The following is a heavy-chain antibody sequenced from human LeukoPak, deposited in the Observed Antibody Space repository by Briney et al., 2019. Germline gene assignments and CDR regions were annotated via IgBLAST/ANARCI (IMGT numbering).Heavy chain of an antibody. CDR1: GYSFTSYW. J-gene: IGHJ4*02. CDR2: IYPGDSDT. Sequence: GESLKISCKGSGYSFTSYWIGWVRPMPGKGLEWMGIIYPGDSDTRYSPSFQGQVTISADKSISTAYLQWSSLKASDTAMYYCARHGRGGRDGYNFGYWGQGTLVTVSA. CDR3: ARHGRGGRDGYNFGY. D-gene: IGHD5-24*01. V-gene: IGHV5-51*01.